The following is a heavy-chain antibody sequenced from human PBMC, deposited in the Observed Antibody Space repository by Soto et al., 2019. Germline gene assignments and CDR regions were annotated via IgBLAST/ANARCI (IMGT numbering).Heavy chain of an antibody. CDR3: AKDIRVRGSHYFGELDY. J-gene: IGHJ4*02. V-gene: IGHV3-9*01. D-gene: IGHD1-26*01. Sequence: GGSLRLSCAASGFTFDDSAMHWVRQAPGKGLEWVSGISWNSGSIGYADSVKGRFTISRDNAKNSLYLQMNSLRAEDTALYYRAKDIRVRGSHYFGELDYWGQGTLVTVSS. CDR1: GFTFDDSA. CDR2: ISWNSGSI.